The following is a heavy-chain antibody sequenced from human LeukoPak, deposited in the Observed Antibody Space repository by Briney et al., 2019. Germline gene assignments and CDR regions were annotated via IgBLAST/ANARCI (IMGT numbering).Heavy chain of an antibody. CDR2: IFHSGST. Sequence: SQTLSLTCVVSGGPISSDAYSWSWIRQPPGKGLEWIGYIFHSGSTFYNPSLQSRVTMSVDRSKNQFSLNLSSVTAADTAVYYCARSVYCSGGNCYFDYWGQGTLVTVSS. J-gene: IGHJ4*02. V-gene: IGHV4-30-2*01. D-gene: IGHD2-15*01. CDR1: GGPISSDAYS. CDR3: ARSVYCSGGNCYFDY.